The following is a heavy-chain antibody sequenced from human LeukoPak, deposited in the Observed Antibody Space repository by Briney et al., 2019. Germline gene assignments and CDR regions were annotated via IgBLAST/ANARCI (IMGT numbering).Heavy chain of an antibody. V-gene: IGHV3-23*01. CDR2: ISASGTIT. Sequence: GGSLRLSCATSGFTFSTYAMNWVRQAPGKGLEWVSVISASGTITNYADSVKGRFTVPRDESKNTLFLQMENLRAEDTAVYYCAKLGGNYSPYYSYMDVWGKGTTVTVSS. CDR3: AKLGGNYSPYYSYMDV. CDR1: GFTFSTYA. J-gene: IGHJ6*03. D-gene: IGHD1-26*01.